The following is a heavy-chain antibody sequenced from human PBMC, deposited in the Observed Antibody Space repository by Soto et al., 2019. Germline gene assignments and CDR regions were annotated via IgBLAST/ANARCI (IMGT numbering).Heavy chain of an antibody. Sequence: SETLSLTCTVSGGSISSGGYYWSWIRQHPGKGLEWIGYIYYSGSTYYNPSLKSRVTISVDTSKNQFSLKLSSVTAADTAVYYCARTADRPTYYDFWNYMDVWGKGTTVTVSS. D-gene: IGHD3-3*01. CDR1: GGSISSGGYY. V-gene: IGHV4-31*03. J-gene: IGHJ6*03. CDR3: ARTADRPTYYDFWNYMDV. CDR2: IYYSGST.